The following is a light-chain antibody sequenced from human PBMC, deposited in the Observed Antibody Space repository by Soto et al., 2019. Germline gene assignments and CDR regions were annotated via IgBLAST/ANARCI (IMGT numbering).Light chain of an antibody. CDR3: QQYNNWPV. J-gene: IGKJ1*01. CDR1: QSVSSN. V-gene: IGKV3-15*01. Sequence: IVMTQSPANLSVSPGERATLSCMASQSVSSNLAWYQQKPGQAPRLLIYAASTRATGIPARFSGSGSGTEFTLTISSLQSEDFAVYYCQQYNNWPVFGQGTKV. CDR2: AAS.